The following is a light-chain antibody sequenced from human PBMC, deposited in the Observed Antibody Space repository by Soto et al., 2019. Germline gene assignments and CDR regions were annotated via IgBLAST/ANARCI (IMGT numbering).Light chain of an antibody. CDR2: EVT. CDR3: CSYTTSSTLV. V-gene: IGLV2-14*01. Sequence: QSALTQPASVSGSPGQSITISCTGTSSDVGGYNYVSWFQQYPGKAPKLMIYEVTNRPSGVSNRFSGSKSGNTASLTISGLQAEDEAAYYCCSYTTSSTLVFGTGTKVTVL. CDR1: SSDVGGYNY. J-gene: IGLJ1*01.